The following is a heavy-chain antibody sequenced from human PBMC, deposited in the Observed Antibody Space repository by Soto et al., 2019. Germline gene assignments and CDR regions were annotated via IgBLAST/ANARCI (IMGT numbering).Heavy chain of an antibody. J-gene: IGHJ4*02. CDR3: ARHPFYDSSGYYPLGPLDY. D-gene: IGHD3-22*01. CDR1: GDTFANYW. V-gene: IGHV5-51*01. Sequence: PGESLKISCQGSGDTFANYWIAWVRQMPGKGLEWMGIIYPADYDTRYSPSFQGQVTISADRSINTAYLQWSSLKASDTAMYYCARHPFYDSSGYYPLGPLDYWGQGTLVTAPQ. CDR2: IYPADYDT.